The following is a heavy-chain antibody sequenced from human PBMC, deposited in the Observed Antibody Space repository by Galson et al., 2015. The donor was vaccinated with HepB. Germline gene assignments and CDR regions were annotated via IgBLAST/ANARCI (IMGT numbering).Heavy chain of an antibody. J-gene: IGHJ4*02. D-gene: IGHD3-22*01. Sequence: QSGAEVKEPGESLEISCKASGFTFTNYYLHWVRQAPGQGLEWMGLINPSTGGTSFAQKFQGGLTMTRDTSTSTVYMELNSLRSEDTAVYYCARSYWYDSSSSHPDVGLDYWGQGTLVTVSS. CDR1: GFTFTNYY. V-gene: IGHV1-46*01. CDR2: INPSTGGT. CDR3: ARSYWYDSSSSHPDVGLDY.